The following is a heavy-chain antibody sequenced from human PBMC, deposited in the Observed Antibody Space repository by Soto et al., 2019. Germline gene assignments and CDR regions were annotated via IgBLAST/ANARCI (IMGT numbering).Heavy chain of an antibody. CDR2: ISSSSSYT. J-gene: IGHJ6*02. CDR1: GFTFSDYY. D-gene: IGHD3-9*01. CDR3: ARGPRGLVTSGNLVYYYPMDA. V-gene: IGHV3-11*03. Sequence: GSLRLSCAASGFTFSDYYMSWIRQAPGKGLEWVSYISSSSSYTNYADSVKGRFTISRDNAKNSLYLQMNNLRTEDTAVYYCARGPRGLVTSGNLVYYYPMDAWGQGTAVTVSS.